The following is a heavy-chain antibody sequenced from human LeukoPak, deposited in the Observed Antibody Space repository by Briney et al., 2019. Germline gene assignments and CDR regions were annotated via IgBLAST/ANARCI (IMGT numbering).Heavy chain of an antibody. CDR2: INTNTGNP. Sequence: ASVKVSCKASGYTFTSYAMNWVRQAPGQGLEWMGWINTNTGNPTYAQGFTGRFVFSLDTSVSTAYLQISSLKAEDTAVYYCAISGSYLYYYYYYYMDVWGKGTTVTVSS. V-gene: IGHV7-4-1*02. J-gene: IGHJ6*03. CDR1: GYTFTSYA. CDR3: AISGSYLYYYYYYYMDV. D-gene: IGHD1-26*01.